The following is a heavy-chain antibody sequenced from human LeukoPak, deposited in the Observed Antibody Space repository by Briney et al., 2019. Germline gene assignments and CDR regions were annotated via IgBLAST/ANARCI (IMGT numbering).Heavy chain of an antibody. J-gene: IGHJ6*02. CDR3: VRVIKYCSSTSSYAGWDYYYGMDV. CDR2: ISSNGGST. CDR1: GFTFSSYA. D-gene: IGHD2-2*01. V-gene: IGHV3-64D*09. Sequence: PGGSLRLSCSASGFTFSSYAMHWVRQAPGKGLEYVSAISSNGGSTYYADSVKGRFTISRDNSKNTLYPQMSSLRAEDTAVYYCVRVIKYCSSTSSYAGWDYYYGMDVWGQGTTVTVSS.